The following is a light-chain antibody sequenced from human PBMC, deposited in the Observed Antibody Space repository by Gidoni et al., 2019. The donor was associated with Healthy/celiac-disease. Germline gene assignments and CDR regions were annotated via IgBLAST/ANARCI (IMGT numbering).Light chain of an antibody. Sequence: DIQMTQSPSSLSASVGDRVTITCRASQSISSYLNWYQQKPGKAPKLLIYAAPSLQSGVPSRFSCSGSGTDFTLTISSLQPEDFSTYYCQPSYSTPALTFGGGTKVEIK. CDR3: QPSYSTPALT. J-gene: IGKJ4*01. CDR1: QSISSY. V-gene: IGKV1-39*01. CDR2: AAP.